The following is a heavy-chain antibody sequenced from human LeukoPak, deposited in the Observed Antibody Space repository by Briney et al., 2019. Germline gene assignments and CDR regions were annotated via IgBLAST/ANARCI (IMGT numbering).Heavy chain of an antibody. CDR1: GFTFSSYA. Sequence: GGSLRLSCAASGFTFSSYAMHWVRQAPGKGLESVALIWYDGSNEYYAYSVKGRFTISRDNSKNTLYLQMNSLRAEDTAVYYCAKGPRSYSSGLLNYWGQGTLVTVSS. D-gene: IGHD6-19*01. J-gene: IGHJ4*02. V-gene: IGHV3-30*02. CDR2: IWYDGSNE. CDR3: AKGPRSYSSGLLNY.